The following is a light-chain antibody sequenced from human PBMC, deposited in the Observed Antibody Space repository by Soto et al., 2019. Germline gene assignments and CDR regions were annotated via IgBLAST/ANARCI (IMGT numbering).Light chain of an antibody. CDR1: RSNIGSNY. CDR3: AAWDDSLSGGV. J-gene: IGLJ3*02. CDR2: RNN. Sequence: QSVLTQPPSASGTPGQRVTISCSGSRSNIGSNYVYWYQQLPGTAPKLLIYRNNQRPSGVPDRFSGSKSVTSASLAISGLRSEDEADYYCAAWDDSLSGGVFGGGTKLTVL. V-gene: IGLV1-47*01.